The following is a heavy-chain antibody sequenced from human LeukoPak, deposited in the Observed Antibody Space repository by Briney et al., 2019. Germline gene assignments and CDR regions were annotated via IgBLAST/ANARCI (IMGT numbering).Heavy chain of an antibody. Sequence: VRSLSLSCAVSGVTFSRYALHWVRQTPGKGLEWVAVISSDGSDKYYADSVKGRFTISRDNSRHSMFLQMNSRRPEDTPLYHCAKEVDCPSDCLFFHSWGQGTLVTVSS. D-gene: IGHD2-21*02. J-gene: IGHJ4*02. CDR1: GVTFSRYA. CDR3: AKEVDCPSDCLFFHS. V-gene: IGHV3-30*04. CDR2: ISSDGSDK.